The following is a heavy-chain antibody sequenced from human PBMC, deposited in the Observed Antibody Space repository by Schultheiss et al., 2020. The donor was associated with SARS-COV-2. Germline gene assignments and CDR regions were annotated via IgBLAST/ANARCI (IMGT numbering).Heavy chain of an antibody. CDR3: ARGRVSTIFSPGPMDV. CDR1: GGSFSSYC. Sequence: SETLSLTCAVYGGSFSSYCWSWIRQPPGKGLEWIGYIYYSGSTYYNPSLKSRVTISVDRSKNQFSLKLSSVTAADTAVYYCARGRVSTIFSPGPMDVWGQGTTVTVSS. V-gene: IGHV4-34*01. CDR2: IYYSGST. D-gene: IGHD5/OR15-5a*01. J-gene: IGHJ6*02.